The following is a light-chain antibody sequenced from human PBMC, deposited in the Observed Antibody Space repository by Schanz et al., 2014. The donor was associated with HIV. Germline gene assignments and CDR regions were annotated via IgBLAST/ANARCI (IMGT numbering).Light chain of an antibody. CDR1: LGISHY. V-gene: IGKV1-8*01. J-gene: IGKJ3*01. CDR3: QQYYDYPFT. Sequence: AIRMTQSPSALSASTGDRVTITCRASLGISHYLAWYQQKPGKAPKLLIYSASTLQSGVPSRFSGSGSGTDFTLTISCLQSEDFASYYCQQYYDYPFTFGPGTKVDI. CDR2: SAS.